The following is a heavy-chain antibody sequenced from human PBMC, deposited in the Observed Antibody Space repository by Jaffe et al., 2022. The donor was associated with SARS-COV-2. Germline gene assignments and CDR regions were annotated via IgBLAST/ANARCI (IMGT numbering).Heavy chain of an antibody. V-gene: IGHV3-23*01. Sequence: EVQLLESGGGLVQPGGSLRLSCAASGFTFSSYAMSWVRQAPGKGLEWVSAISGSGGSTYYADSVKGRFTISRDNSKNTLYLQMNSLRAEDTAVYYCAKDSLWFGELLGDYYYGMDVWGQGTTVTVSS. CDR1: GFTFSSYA. J-gene: IGHJ6*02. CDR2: ISGSGGST. CDR3: AKDSLWFGELLGDYYYGMDV. D-gene: IGHD3-10*01.